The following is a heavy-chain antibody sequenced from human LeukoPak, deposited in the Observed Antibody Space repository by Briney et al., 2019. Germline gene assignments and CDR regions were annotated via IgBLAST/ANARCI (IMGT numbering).Heavy chain of an antibody. V-gene: IGHV3-30*18. J-gene: IGHJ4*02. CDR1: GFTFSNYY. CDR3: AKGGAQKTLRWGMDY. D-gene: IGHD4-23*01. CDR2: ISYDGSIK. Sequence: GRSLRLSCAASGFTFSNYYMHWVRQAPGKGREWVALISYDGSIKYHGDSVRGRFTTSRDNSENTLYLHMNSLRPEDTAVYYCAKGGAQKTLRWGMDYWGQGTLVTVSS.